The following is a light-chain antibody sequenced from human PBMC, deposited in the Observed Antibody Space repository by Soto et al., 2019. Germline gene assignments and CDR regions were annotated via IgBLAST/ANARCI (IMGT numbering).Light chain of an antibody. V-gene: IGKV3-20*01. CDR3: HQFDSSLT. Sequence: EIVLTQSPGTLSLSPGERATLSCRASQNVSASFLAWYQQKPGQAPSLLIYATSRRAPGIPDRFSGSGSGTDFTLTIIRLEPEDFAVYYCHQFDSSLTFGQGTKVEIK. CDR2: ATS. J-gene: IGKJ1*01. CDR1: QNVSASF.